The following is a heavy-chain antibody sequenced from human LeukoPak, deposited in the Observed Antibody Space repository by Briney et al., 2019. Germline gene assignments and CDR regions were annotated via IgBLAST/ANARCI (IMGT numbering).Heavy chain of an antibody. CDR1: GDSVSSSPYY. Sequence: SETLSLTCSVSGDSVSSSPYYWGWIRQPPGKGLEWIGNTFSTSTLYNASLRSRVTILVDTSKNQFSLKLTSATAADTAIYYCGSYKSQNYSAPWGKGTLVVVSS. D-gene: IGHD2-15*01. V-gene: IGHV4-61*01. CDR3: GSYKSQNYSAP. J-gene: IGHJ5*02. CDR2: TFSTST.